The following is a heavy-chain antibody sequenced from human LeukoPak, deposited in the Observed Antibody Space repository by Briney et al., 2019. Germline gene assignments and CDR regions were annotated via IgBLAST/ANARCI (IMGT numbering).Heavy chain of an antibody. Sequence: KPSETLSLTCTVSGGSISNYYWGWIRQPPGKGLEWIGSIYYSGSTYYNPSLKSRVTISVDTSKNQFSLKLSSVTAADTAVYYCARGYRSYDYWGQGTLVTVSS. V-gene: IGHV4-39*07. CDR1: GGSISNYY. J-gene: IGHJ4*02. CDR3: ARGYRSYDY. CDR2: IYYSGST. D-gene: IGHD3-16*02.